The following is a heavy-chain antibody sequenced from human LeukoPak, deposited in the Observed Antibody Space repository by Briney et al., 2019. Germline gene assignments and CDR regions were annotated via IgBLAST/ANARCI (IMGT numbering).Heavy chain of an antibody. CDR2: ARNKPNSCST. CDR1: GFTFSDHH. Sequence: PGGSLRLSCEGSGFTFSDHHMDWVCQAPGMGLEWVGRGPARNKPNSCSTQYATSVRSRFTISRDDSKNSLYLQISSLTTEDTAMYYCTRVLTTDRGWYTFEFWGQGVLVTVSS. CDR3: TRVLTTDRGWYTFEF. J-gene: IGHJ4*02. D-gene: IGHD6-19*01. V-gene: IGHV3-72*01.